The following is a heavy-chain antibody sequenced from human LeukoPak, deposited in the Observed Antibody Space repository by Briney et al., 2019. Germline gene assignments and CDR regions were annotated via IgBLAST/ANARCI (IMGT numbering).Heavy chain of an antibody. CDR3: AREGTPGTFDY. Sequence: GGSLILSCAASGFPLSRSTMHWVRQAPGKGLESVSAISSDGDSTYYAKSVKGRFTISRDSSKNTLYLQMDSLRPEDMAVYYCAREGTPGTFDYWGQGTLVTVSS. CDR1: GFPLSRST. D-gene: IGHD6-13*01. CDR2: ISSDGDST. V-gene: IGHV3-64*01. J-gene: IGHJ4*02.